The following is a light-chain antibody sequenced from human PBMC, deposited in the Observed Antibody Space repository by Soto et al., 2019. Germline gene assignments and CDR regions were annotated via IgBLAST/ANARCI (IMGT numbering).Light chain of an antibody. V-gene: IGKV3-20*01. J-gene: IGKJ1*01. CDR1: QSVDSSF. CDR3: QQYVSSVT. CDR2: GAS. Sequence: EIVLTQSPGSLSLSPGERGTLSCRASQSVDSSFFAWYQQKPDQAPRLLIYGASNRATGIPDRFSGSGSGKDFPLTISRLEPEDFAVYYCQQYVSSVTFGQGTKVEIK.